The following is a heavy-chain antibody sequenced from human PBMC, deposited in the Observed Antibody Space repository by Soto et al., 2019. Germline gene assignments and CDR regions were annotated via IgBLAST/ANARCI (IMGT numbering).Heavy chain of an antibody. V-gene: IGHV4-59*08. CDR1: GGSISSYY. Sequence: SETLSLTCTVSGGSISSYYWSWIRQPPGKGLEWIGCIYYSGNTYYNPSLKSRVTISLDKSKSQFSLRLNSVTAADSAVYFCARLEGLATISYYFDFWGQGAQVTVSS. CDR3: ARLEGLATISYYFDF. CDR2: IYYSGNT. J-gene: IGHJ4*02. D-gene: IGHD3-9*01.